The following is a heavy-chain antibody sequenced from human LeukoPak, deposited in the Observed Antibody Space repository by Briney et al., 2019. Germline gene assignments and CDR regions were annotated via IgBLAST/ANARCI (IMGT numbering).Heavy chain of an antibody. J-gene: IGHJ6*02. V-gene: IGHV1-69*13. Sequence: SVKVSCKASGGTFSSYAISWVRQAPGQGLEWMGGIIPIFGTANYAQKFQGRVTITADESTSTAYMELSSLKSEDAAVYYCASRGGHPYYYYGMDVWGQGTTVTVSS. CDR2: IIPIFGTA. CDR1: GGTFSSYA. CDR3: ASRGGHPYYYYGMDV. D-gene: IGHD3-16*01.